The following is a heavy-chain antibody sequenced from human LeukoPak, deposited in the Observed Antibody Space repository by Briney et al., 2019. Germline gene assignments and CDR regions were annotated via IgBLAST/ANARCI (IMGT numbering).Heavy chain of an antibody. V-gene: IGHV4-4*09. CDR2: IYSSGTT. J-gene: IGHJ4*02. Sequence: SETLSLTCTVSGVSINSYHWSWIRQPPGKGLGWIGDIYSSGTTHYNPSLKGRVTLSVDTSKNQLSLELSSVTAADTAVYYCARHRRDYHDRRSHFDYWGQGTLVTVSS. D-gene: IGHD3-22*01. CDR3: ARHRRDYHDRRSHFDY. CDR1: GVSINSYH.